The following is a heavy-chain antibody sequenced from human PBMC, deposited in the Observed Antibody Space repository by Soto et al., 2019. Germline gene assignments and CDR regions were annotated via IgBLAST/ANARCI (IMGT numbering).Heavy chain of an antibody. CDR1: GYTLTELS. Sequence: GASVKVSCKVSGYTLTELSMHWVRQAPGKGLEWMGGFDPEDGETIYAQKFQGRVTMTEDTSTDTAYMELSSLRSEDTAVYYCATDPLLGYCSGGSCPEGYWGQGTLVTVSS. CDR2: FDPEDGET. CDR3: ATDPLLGYCSGGSCPEGY. D-gene: IGHD2-15*01. V-gene: IGHV1-24*01. J-gene: IGHJ4*02.